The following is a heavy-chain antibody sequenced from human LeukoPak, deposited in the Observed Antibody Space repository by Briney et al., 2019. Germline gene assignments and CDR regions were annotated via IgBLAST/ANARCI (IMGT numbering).Heavy chain of an antibody. CDR2: ISGSGGST. CDR1: GFTFSSYA. Sequence: GGSLRLSCAASGFTFSSYAMSWVRQAPGKGLEWASAISGSGGSTYYADSVKGRFTISRDNSKNTLYLQMNSLRAEDTAVYYCAKDLYSGSYCDLDYRGQGTLVTVSS. V-gene: IGHV3-23*01. J-gene: IGHJ4*02. CDR3: AKDLYSGSYCDLDY. D-gene: IGHD1-26*01.